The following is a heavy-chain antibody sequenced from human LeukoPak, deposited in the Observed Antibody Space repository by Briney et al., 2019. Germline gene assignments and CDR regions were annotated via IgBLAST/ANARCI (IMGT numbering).Heavy chain of an antibody. V-gene: IGHV3-7*01. D-gene: IGHD3-10*01. CDR1: GFTFSSYW. CDR2: IKQDGSEK. Sequence: GGSLRLSCAASGFTFSSYWLTWVRQAPGKGLEWVANIKQDGSEKFYVDSVKGRFTISRDSAKNSLYLQMNSLRAEDTAVYYCSRGHYGSGSYYAYNWFDPWGQGTLVTVSS. CDR3: SRGHYGSGSYYAYNWFDP. J-gene: IGHJ5*02.